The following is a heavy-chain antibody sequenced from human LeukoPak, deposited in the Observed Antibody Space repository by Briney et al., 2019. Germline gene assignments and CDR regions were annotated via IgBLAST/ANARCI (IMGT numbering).Heavy chain of an antibody. J-gene: IGHJ4*02. V-gene: IGHV3-21*01. CDR1: GFTFSSYS. CDR2: ISSSSSYI. D-gene: IGHD4-11*01. CDR3: ARMTTLPDLDY. Sequence: GGSPSLSCAASGFTFSSYSMNWVRQAPGKGLEWVSSISSSSSYIYYADSVKGRFTISRDNAKNSLYLQMNSLRAEDTAVYYCARMTTLPDLDYWGQGTLVTVSS.